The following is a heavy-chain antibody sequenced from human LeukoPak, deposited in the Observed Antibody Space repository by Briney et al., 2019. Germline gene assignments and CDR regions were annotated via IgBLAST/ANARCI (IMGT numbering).Heavy chain of an antibody. J-gene: IGHJ3*02. CDR3: AKSNGYGLIDI. V-gene: IGHV4-59*12. D-gene: IGHD3-10*01. CDR1: GGSISGYY. Sequence: SETLSLTCTVSGGSISGYYWTWIRQPPGKGLEWIGYIDHSGTTNYNPSLKSRVSISSDTSKNQFSLKLNSVTAADTAVYYCAKSNGYGLIDIWGQGTMVTVSS. CDR2: IDHSGTT.